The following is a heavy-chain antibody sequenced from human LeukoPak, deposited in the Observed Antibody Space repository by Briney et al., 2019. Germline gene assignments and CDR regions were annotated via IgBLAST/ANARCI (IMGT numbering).Heavy chain of an antibody. CDR1: GGTFSSYA. Sequence: SVKVSCKASGGTFSSYAISWVRQAPGQGLEWMGRIIPIFVIANYAQKFQGRVTTNADKSTSTAYMELSSLRSEDTAVYYCARGQSGGYSYGSGYFDYWGQGTLVTVSS. V-gene: IGHV1-69*04. D-gene: IGHD5-18*01. CDR3: ARGQSGGYSYGSGYFDY. J-gene: IGHJ4*02. CDR2: IIPIFVIA.